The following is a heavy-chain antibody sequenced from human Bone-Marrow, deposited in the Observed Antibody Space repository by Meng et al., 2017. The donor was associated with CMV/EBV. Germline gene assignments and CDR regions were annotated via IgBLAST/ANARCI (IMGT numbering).Heavy chain of an antibody. CDR2: ISYDGSNK. Sequence: GESLKISCEASGFTFSSYAMHWVRQAPGKGLEWVAVISYDGSNKYYADSVKGRFTISRDNSKNTLYLQMNSLSAEDTAVYYCARTAASLIVYPSYWGQGTLVTVSS. CDR1: GFTFSSYA. D-gene: IGHD3-22*01. CDR3: ARTAASLIVYPSY. J-gene: IGHJ4*02. V-gene: IGHV3-30*04.